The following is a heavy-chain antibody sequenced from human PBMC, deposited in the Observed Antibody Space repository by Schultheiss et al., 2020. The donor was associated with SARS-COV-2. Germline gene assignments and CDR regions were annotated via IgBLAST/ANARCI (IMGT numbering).Heavy chain of an antibody. Sequence: GGSLRLSCAASGFTFSSYGMHWVRQAPGKGLEWVGRIKSKTDGGTTDYAAPVKGRFTISRDDSKNTLYLQMNSLKTEDTAVYYCTAEGYGSFVGYWGQGTLVTVSS. D-gene: IGHD2-15*01. CDR3: TAEGYGSFVGY. CDR1: GFTFSSYG. J-gene: IGHJ4*02. CDR2: IKSKTDGGTT. V-gene: IGHV3-15*07.